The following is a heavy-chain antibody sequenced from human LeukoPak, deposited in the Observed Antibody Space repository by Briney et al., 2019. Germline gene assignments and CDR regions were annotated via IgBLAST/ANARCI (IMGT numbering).Heavy chain of an antibody. CDR2: IYHSGST. CDR1: GYSISSGYY. CDR3: AKDKGVPGATGGGHEI. D-gene: IGHD2-2*01. V-gene: IGHV4-38-2*02. Sequence: SETLSLTCTVSGYSISSGYYWGWIRQPPGKGLEWIGSIYHSGSTYYNPSLKSRVTISVDTSKNQFSLKLSSVTAADTAVYYCAKDKGVPGATGGGHEIWGQGTMVTVSS. J-gene: IGHJ3*02.